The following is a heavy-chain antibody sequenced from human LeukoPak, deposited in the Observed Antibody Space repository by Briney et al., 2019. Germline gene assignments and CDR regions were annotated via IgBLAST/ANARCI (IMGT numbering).Heavy chain of an antibody. CDR2: MNRNSSNT. V-gene: IGHV1-8*01. Sequence: ASVKVSCKASGYTFTIYDLNWARQATGQGLEWMGWMNRNSSNTGYAQKFQGRVTMTRTTSISTAYMELSSLRSEDSAVYSWARGAIDYSNIYYYYMDVWGKGTTVTVSS. D-gene: IGHD4-11*01. CDR1: GYTFTIYD. CDR3: ARGAIDYSNIYYYYMDV. J-gene: IGHJ6*03.